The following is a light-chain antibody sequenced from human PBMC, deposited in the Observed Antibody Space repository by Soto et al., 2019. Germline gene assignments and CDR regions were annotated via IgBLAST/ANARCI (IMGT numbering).Light chain of an antibody. J-gene: IGLJ2*01. CDR2: ANT. CDR3: QSSDSSLSVI. CDR1: SSNIGAGYD. V-gene: IGLV1-40*01. Sequence: QSVLTQPPSVSGAPGQRVTISCTGSSSNIGAGYDVHWYHQLPGTAPKLLIYANTNRPSGVPDRFSASKSGTSASLAITRLQAEEETDYYCQSSDSSLSVIFGGGTKVTVL.